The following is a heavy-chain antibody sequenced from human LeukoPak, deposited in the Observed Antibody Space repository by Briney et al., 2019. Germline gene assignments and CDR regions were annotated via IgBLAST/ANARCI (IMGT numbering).Heavy chain of an antibody. CDR1: GFTFDDYA. V-gene: IGHV3-30*04. CDR3: ASQKAGYSSGCIDY. J-gene: IGHJ4*02. CDR2: ISYDGSNK. Sequence: GGSLRLSCAASGFTFDDYAMHWVRQAPGKGLEWVAVISYDGSNKYYADSVKGRFTISRDNSKNTLYLQMNSLRAEDTAVYYCASQKAGYSSGCIDYWGQGTLVTVSS. D-gene: IGHD6-19*01.